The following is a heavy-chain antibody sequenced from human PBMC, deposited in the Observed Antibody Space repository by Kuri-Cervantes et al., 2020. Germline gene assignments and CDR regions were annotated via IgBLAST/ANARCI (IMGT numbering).Heavy chain of an antibody. CDR2: ISGSGGSS. CDR3: ARGYYDSSGYWIKGAFDI. Sequence: ESLKISCATSGFTFSTYAMSWVCQAPGKGLEWVSAISGSGGSSYYADSVKGRFTISRDNAKNSLYLQMNSLRGEDTAVYYCARGYYDSSGYWIKGAFDIWGQGTMVTVSS. J-gene: IGHJ3*02. CDR1: GFTFSTYA. V-gene: IGHV3-23*01. D-gene: IGHD3-22*01.